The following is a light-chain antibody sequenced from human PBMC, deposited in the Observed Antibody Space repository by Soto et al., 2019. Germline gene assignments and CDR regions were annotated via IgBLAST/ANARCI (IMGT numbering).Light chain of an antibody. J-gene: IGLJ2*01. CDR3: SSYTTSYTL. CDR2: EVS. V-gene: IGLV2-14*01. CDR1: SSDVGRYNY. Sequence: QSVLTQPASVSGSPGQSITISCTGTSSDVGRYNYVSWYQQHPGKAPKLMTYEVSNRPSGVSDRFSGSKSGNTASLTISGLQAEDEAVYYCSSYTTSYTLFGGGTKLTVL.